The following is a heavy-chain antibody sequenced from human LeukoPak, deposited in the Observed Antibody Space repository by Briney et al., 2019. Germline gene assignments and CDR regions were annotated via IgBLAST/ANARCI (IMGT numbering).Heavy chain of an antibody. CDR2: INHSGST. D-gene: IGHD2-21*02. CDR1: GGSFSGYY. CDR3: ARKSGSKGPSPVTCFDY. V-gene: IGHV4-34*01. Sequence: PSETLSLTCAVYGGSFSGYYWSWIRQPPGKGLEWIGEINHSGSTNYNPSLKSRVTISVDTSKNQFSLKLSSVTAADTAVYYCARKSGSKGPSPVTCFDYWGQGTLVTVSS. J-gene: IGHJ4*02.